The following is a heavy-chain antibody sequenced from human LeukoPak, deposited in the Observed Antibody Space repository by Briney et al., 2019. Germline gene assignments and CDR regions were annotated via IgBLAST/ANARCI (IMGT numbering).Heavy chain of an antibody. CDR1: GDSVSSNSAA. CDR2: TYYRSKWYN. V-gene: IGHV6-1*01. CDR3: ARLINRPIAATGTGPFDH. J-gene: IGHJ4*02. Sequence: SQTLSLTCAISGDSVSSNSAAWNWIRQSPSRGLEWLGRTYYRSKWYNDYAVSVKSRITINPDTSKNQFSLRLSSVTAADTAVYYCARLINRPIAATGTGPFDHWGQGTLVTVSS. D-gene: IGHD6-13*01.